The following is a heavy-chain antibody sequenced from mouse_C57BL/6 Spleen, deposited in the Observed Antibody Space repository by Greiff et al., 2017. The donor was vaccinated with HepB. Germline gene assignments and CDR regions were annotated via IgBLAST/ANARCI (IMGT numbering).Heavy chain of an antibody. J-gene: IGHJ2*01. CDR2: IYWDDDK. D-gene: IGHD1-1*01. Sequence: VKLMESGPGILQSSQTLSLTCSFSGFSLSTSGMGVSWIRQPSGKGLEWLAHIYWDDDKRYNPSLKSRLTISKDTSRNQVFLKITSVDTADTATYYCARSGVYGDYFDYWGQGTTLTVSS. CDR3: ARSGVYGDYFDY. CDR1: GFSLSTSGMG. V-gene: IGHV8-12*01.